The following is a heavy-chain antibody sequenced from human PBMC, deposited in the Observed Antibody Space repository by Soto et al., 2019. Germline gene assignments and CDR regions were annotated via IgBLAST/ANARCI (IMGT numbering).Heavy chain of an antibody. J-gene: IGHJ4*02. D-gene: IGHD7-27*01. Sequence: GGSLRLSCAASGFSFSISPMHWVRQAPGKGPEWVALISYDGTNKFYADSVKGRFTISRDNSKSTLYLQVDSLRPEDAAVYYCARDPKTSGGQHWAFNYFDSWGQGTLVTVYS. CDR2: ISYDGTNK. V-gene: IGHV3-30-3*01. CDR3: ARDPKTSGGQHWAFNYFDS. CDR1: GFSFSISP.